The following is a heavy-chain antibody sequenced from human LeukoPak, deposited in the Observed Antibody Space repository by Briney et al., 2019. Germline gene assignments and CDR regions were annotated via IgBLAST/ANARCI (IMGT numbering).Heavy chain of an antibody. CDR1: GYSFTSYW. CDR2: IYPGDSDT. V-gene: IGHV5-51*01. Sequence: GESLKISCKGSGYSFTSYWIGWVRQMPGKGLEWMGIIYPGDSDTRYSPSFQGQVTISADKSISTAYLQWSSLKASDTAMYHCARLGGYCSSTSCYGFDPWGQGTLVTVSS. J-gene: IGHJ5*02. CDR3: ARLGGYCSSTSCYGFDP. D-gene: IGHD2-2*01.